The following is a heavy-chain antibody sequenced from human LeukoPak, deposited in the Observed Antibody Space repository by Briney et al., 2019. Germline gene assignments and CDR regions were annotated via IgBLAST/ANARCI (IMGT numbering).Heavy chain of an antibody. CDR3: ARGGHDYGDYDY. J-gene: IGHJ4*02. D-gene: IGHD4-17*01. V-gene: IGHV3-21*01. CDR1: GFTFSSYS. CDR2: ISSSRSYI. Sequence: PGGSLRLSCAASGFTFSSYSMNWVRQAPGKGLEWVSLISSSRSYIYYADSVKGRFTISRDNAKNSLYLQMNSLRAEDTAVYYCARGGHDYGDYDYWGQGTLVTVST.